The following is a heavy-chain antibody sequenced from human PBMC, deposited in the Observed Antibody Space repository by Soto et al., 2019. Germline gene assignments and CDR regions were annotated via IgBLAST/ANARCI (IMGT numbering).Heavy chain of an antibody. V-gene: IGHV4-39*01. Sequence: PSETLSLTCTVSGGSISSSSYYWGWIRQPPGKGLEWIGSIYYSGSTYYNPSLKSRVTISVDTSKNQFSLKLSSVTAADTAVYYCARQGNWNYVAGVLEDWFDPWGQGTLVTVSS. CDR2: IYYSGST. J-gene: IGHJ5*02. CDR1: GGSISSSSYY. D-gene: IGHD1-7*01. CDR3: ARQGNWNYVAGVLEDWFDP.